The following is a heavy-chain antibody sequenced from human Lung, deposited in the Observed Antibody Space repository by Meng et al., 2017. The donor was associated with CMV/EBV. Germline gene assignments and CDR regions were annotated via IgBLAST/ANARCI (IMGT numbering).Heavy chain of an antibody. D-gene: IGHD7-27*01. Sequence: SVXVSXXASSGTFNMYAVSWVRQAPGQGLEGVGGIIPIFGTPNYPQKFHGRVTISTAESTHTVYMALSSLTSEDTAVYYCTRDRRGRSNWEYYFDYWGQGTLVTVSS. J-gene: IGHJ4*02. CDR3: TRDRRGRSNWEYYFDY. V-gene: IGHV1-69*05. CDR1: SGTFNMYA. CDR2: IIPIFGTP.